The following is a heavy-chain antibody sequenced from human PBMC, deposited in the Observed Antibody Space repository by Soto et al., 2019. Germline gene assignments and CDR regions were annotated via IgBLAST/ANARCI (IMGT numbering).Heavy chain of an antibody. CDR3: ARHLRDTYYYGFDV. Sequence: ETLSLTCTVSGGSISSSRSYWGWIRLPPGKGLEWIATISYDGDTYHNPSLKSRVTISADTSKNQFSLRLSSVTAADTAVYYCARHLRDTYYYGFDVWGQGTTVTVSS. CDR1: GGSISSSRSY. J-gene: IGHJ6*02. D-gene: IGHD5-18*01. V-gene: IGHV4-39*01. CDR2: ISYDGDT.